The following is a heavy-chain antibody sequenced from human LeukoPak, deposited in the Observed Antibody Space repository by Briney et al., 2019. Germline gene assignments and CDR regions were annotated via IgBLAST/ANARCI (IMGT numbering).Heavy chain of an antibody. J-gene: IGHJ4*02. V-gene: IGHV4-38-2*02. CDR3: ARRRDGYNFGSFYFNY. CDR2: IFHTGST. D-gene: IGHD5-24*01. CDR1: GYSISDGNY. Sequence: PSETLSLTCTVSGYSISDGNYWGWIRQPPGKGLEWIGSIFHTGSTYDNPSLKSRVTTSVDTSKNQFSLSLNSVTAADTAVYYCARRRDGYNFGSFYFNYWGQGILVTVSS.